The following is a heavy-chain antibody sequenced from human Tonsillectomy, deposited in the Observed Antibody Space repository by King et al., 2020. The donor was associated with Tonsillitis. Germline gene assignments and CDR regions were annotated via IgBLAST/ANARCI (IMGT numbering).Heavy chain of an antibody. CDR3: ASDPGWGCDY. Sequence: VQLVESGAEVKKPGASVKVSCKASGYTFTGYYMHWVRQAPGQGLEWMGWINPNSGGTTYAQKFQGWATMTRETSISTAYMELSRLRSDDTAVYYCASDPGWGCDYWGQGTLVAVSA. CDR1: GYTFTGYY. V-gene: IGHV1-2*04. D-gene: IGHD7-27*01. J-gene: IGHJ4*02. CDR2: INPNSGGT.